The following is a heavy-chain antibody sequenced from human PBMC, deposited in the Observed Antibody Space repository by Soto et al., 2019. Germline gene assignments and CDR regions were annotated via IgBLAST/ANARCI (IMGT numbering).Heavy chain of an antibody. Sequence: PGGSLRLSCAASGFTFSSYGMHWVRQAPGKGLEWIGYIYYSGSTNYNPSLKSRVTISVDTSKNQFSLKLSSVTAADTAVYYCARKRYYDFWSGYSESWFDPWGQGTLVTVSS. CDR2: IYYSGST. D-gene: IGHD3-3*01. CDR1: GFTFSSYG. V-gene: IGHV4-59*01. J-gene: IGHJ5*02. CDR3: ARKRYYDFWSGYSESWFDP.